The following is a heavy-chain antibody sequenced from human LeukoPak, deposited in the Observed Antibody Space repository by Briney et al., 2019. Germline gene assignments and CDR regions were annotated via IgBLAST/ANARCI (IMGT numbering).Heavy chain of an antibody. CDR3: ARDPLGPGDHGRGAFDI. J-gene: IGHJ3*02. D-gene: IGHD4-17*01. V-gene: IGHV4-4*02. Sequence: SETLSLTCAVSGGSISSGNWWSWVRQPPGKGLEWIGEIYHSGSANYNPSLKSRVTISVDKSKNLFSLKLSSVTAADTAVYYCARDPLGPGDHGRGAFDIWGQGTMVTVSS. CDR1: GGSISSGNW. CDR2: IYHSGSA.